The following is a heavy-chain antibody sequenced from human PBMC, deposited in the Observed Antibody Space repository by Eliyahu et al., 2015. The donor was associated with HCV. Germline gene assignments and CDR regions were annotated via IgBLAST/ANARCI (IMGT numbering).Heavy chain of an antibody. CDR2: IYYSGST. Sequence: QLQLQESGPGLVKPSETVSLTCTVXXXSIXSSSYYWGWIRQPPGXGLEWIXSIYYSGSTYYNPSLKSRVTISVDTSKNQFSLKLSSVTAADTAVYYCARRAARIAAAGTQRNIAKRYFDLWGRGTLVTVSS. J-gene: IGHJ2*01. CDR3: ARRAARIAAAGTQRNIAKRYFDL. D-gene: IGHD6-13*01. V-gene: IGHV4-39*01. CDR1: XXSIXSSSYY.